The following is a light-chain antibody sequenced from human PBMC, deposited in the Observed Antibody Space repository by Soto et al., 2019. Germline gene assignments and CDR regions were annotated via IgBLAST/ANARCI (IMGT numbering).Light chain of an antibody. V-gene: IGKV1-5*03. J-gene: IGKJ1*01. CDR1: QTISSW. CDR3: QHYNSYSEA. CDR2: KAS. Sequence: DIQMTQSPSTLSVSVGDRVTITCRASQTISSWLAWYRQKPGKAPKLLIYKASTLKSGVPSRFSGSGSGTEFTLTISSLQPDDFATYYCQHYNSYSEAFGQGTKV.